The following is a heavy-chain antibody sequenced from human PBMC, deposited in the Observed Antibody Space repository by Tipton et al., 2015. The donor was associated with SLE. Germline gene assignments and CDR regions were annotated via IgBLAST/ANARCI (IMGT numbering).Heavy chain of an antibody. CDR2: IYYSGST. CDR3: ARLITAAGTWWFDP. J-gene: IGHJ5*02. CDR1: GGSISSYY. V-gene: IGHV4-59*08. D-gene: IGHD6-13*01. Sequence: TLSLTCTVSGGSISSYYWSWIRQPPGKGLEWIGYIYYSGSTNYNPSLKSRVTISLGPPSNEFSLKLNSVTAADTAVYYCARLITAAGTWWFDPWGQGTLVTVSS.